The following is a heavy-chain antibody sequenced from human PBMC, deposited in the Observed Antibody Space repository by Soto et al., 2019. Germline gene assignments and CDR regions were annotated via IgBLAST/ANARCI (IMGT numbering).Heavy chain of an antibody. D-gene: IGHD3-3*01. CDR1: VGSVSSGSYY. J-gene: IGHJ6*02. CDR2: IYYSGST. V-gene: IGHV4-61*01. Sequence: SETLSLTCTDSVGSVSSGSYYWSWIRQPPGQGLEWIGYIYYSGSTNYNPSLKSRVTMSLDKSKHQFSLDLTSVTAADTAVYYCVRERTIFGVAPGGGVDVWGQGTTVTVSS. CDR3: VRERTIFGVAPGGGVDV.